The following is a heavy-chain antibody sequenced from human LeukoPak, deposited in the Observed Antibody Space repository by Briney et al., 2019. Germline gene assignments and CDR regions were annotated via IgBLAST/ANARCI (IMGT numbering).Heavy chain of an antibody. D-gene: IGHD1-26*01. J-gene: IGHJ5*02. CDR2: IYTSGST. Sequence: SQTLSLTCTVSGGSVSSSNYCWSWIRQPAGKGLEWIGRIYTSGSTNYNPSLKSRVTISVDTSKNQFSLKLSSVTAADTAVYYCAREERGGYNWFDPWGQGTLVTVSS. CDR1: GGSVSSSNYC. V-gene: IGHV4-61*02. CDR3: AREERGGYNWFDP.